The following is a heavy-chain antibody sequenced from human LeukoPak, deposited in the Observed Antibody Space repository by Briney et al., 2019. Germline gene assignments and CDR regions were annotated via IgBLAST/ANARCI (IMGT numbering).Heavy chain of an antibody. CDR3: AKDGVAADYVRRNSYYVDC. J-gene: IGHJ4*02. Sequence: GGSLRLSCVASGFTFSSYWMHWVRQAPGKGLMWVSRLNSDGSSTNYADSVKGRFTISRDDSKNTLYLQMNSLRAEDTALYYCAKDGVAADYVRRNSYYVDCWGQGTLVTVSS. CDR2: LNSDGSST. D-gene: IGHD6-13*01. CDR1: GFTFSSYW. V-gene: IGHV3-74*01.